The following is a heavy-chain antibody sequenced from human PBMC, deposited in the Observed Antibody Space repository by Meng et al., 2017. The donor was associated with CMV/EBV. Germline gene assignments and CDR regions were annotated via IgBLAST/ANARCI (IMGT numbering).Heavy chain of an antibody. Sequence: GESLKISCAASGFTFSSYAMSWDRQAPGKGLEWVSAISGSGGSTYYADSVKGRFTISRDNSKNTLYLQMNSLRAEDTAVYYCAKDSLRAAGISYYFDYWGQGTLVTVSS. D-gene: IGHD6-13*01. CDR2: ISGSGGST. V-gene: IGHV3-23*01. J-gene: IGHJ4*02. CDR1: GFTFSSYA. CDR3: AKDSLRAAGISYYFDY.